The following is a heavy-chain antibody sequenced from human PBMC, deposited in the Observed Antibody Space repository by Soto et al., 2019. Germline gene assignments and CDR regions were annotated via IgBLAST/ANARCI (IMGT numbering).Heavy chain of an antibody. V-gene: IGHV5-51*01. Sequence: GESLKISCKASGYSFSSYWIAWVRPMPGKGLEWMGIIYPGDSDARYSPSFEGQVTISVDTSINTAYLQWSYLKASDSAMYFCARQSDYNILTGYWYYFDYWGHGSLVTV. J-gene: IGHJ4*01. CDR2: IYPGDSDA. CDR1: GYSFSSYW. D-gene: IGHD3-9*01. CDR3: ARQSDYNILTGYWYYFDY.